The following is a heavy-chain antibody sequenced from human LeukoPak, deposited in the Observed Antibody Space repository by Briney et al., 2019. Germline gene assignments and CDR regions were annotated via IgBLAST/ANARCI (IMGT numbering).Heavy chain of an antibody. CDR1: GFTFTSSA. J-gene: IGHJ4*02. Sequence: SAKVSCKASGFTFTSSAMQWVRQARGQRLEWIGWIVVGSGNTNYAQKFQERVTITRDMSTSTAYMELSSLRSEDTAVYYCASTYNWNYVLDYWGQGTLVTVSS. CDR2: IVVGSGNT. CDR3: ASTYNWNYVLDY. V-gene: IGHV1-58*02. D-gene: IGHD1-7*01.